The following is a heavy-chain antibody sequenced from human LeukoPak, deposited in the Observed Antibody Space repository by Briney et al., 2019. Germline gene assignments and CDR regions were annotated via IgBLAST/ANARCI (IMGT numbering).Heavy chain of an antibody. CDR3: AREYYGSGAYNQEAIDY. Sequence: ASVKVSCKASGYTFTDYYMHWVRQAPGQGLEWLGWINPNSGGTNYAQKFQGRVTMTRDTSISTAYMELSRLRSDDTAVYYCAREYYGSGAYNQEAIDYWGQGTLVTVSS. CDR1: GYTFTDYY. CDR2: INPNSGGT. V-gene: IGHV1-2*02. D-gene: IGHD3-16*01. J-gene: IGHJ4*02.